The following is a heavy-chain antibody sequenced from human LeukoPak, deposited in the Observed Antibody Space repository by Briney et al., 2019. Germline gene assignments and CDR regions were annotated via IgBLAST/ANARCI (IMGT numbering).Heavy chain of an antibody. CDR1: GFTFSSYA. CDR3: AKEGATAGYFAEYFQR. V-gene: IGHV3-23*01. D-gene: IGHD6-13*01. J-gene: IGHJ1*01. CDR2: ISGSGGST. Sequence: GGSLRLSCAASGFTFSSYAMSWVRQAPGKGLEWVSAISGSGGSTYYADSVKGRFTISRDNSKNTLYLQMNSLRAEDTAVYYCAKEGATAGYFAEYFQRWGQGTLVTVSS.